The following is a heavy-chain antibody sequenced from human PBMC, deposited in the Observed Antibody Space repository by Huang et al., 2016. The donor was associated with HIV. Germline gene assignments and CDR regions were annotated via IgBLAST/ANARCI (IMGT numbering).Heavy chain of an antibody. CDR1: WFLFSDST. Sequence: EVQLLESGGGLVQLGGSLKLSCAASWFLFSDSTQHWVRQGLGKGLECVVRIRSKASTYATAYGASVKGRFTISRDESENTAYLQMNSLKAEDTAVYYCTRHFGSGAWDHFMDVWGKGTAVTVSS. CDR2: IRSKASTYAT. V-gene: IGHV3-73*01. D-gene: IGHD2-21*01. J-gene: IGHJ6*03. CDR3: TRHFGSGAWDHFMDV.